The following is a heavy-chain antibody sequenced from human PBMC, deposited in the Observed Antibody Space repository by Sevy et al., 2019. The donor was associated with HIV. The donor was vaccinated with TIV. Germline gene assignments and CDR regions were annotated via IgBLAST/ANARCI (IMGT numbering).Heavy chain of an antibody. CDR3: ARARYCSSTSCSPEGDYYYGMDV. Sequence: GGSLRLSCAASGFTFSSYAMHWVRQAPGKGLEWVAVISYDGSNKYYADSVKGRFTISRDNSKNRLYLQMNSLRAGDTAVYYWARARYCSSTSCSPEGDYYYGMDVWGQGTTVTVSS. V-gene: IGHV3-30*04. CDR1: GFTFSSYA. CDR2: ISYDGSNK. J-gene: IGHJ6*02. D-gene: IGHD2-2*01.